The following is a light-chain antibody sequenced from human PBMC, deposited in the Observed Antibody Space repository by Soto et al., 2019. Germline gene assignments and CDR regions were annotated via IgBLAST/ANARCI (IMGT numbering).Light chain of an antibody. CDR3: QQRSNWPGT. CDR2: DAS. CDR1: QGISSY. J-gene: IGKJ1*01. Sequence: IQLTQSPSSLSASVGDRVTITCRASQGISSYLAWYQQKPGKAPKLLIYDASNRATGIPARFSGSGSGTDFTLTISSLEPEDFAVYYCQQRSNWPGTFGQGTKVEIK. V-gene: IGKV1-9*01.